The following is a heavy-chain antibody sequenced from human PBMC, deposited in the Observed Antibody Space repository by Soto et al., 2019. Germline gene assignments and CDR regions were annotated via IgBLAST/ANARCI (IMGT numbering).Heavy chain of an antibody. J-gene: IGHJ4*02. CDR1: GYSISSGYY. D-gene: IGHD3-9*01. Sequence: SETLSLTCSVSGYSISSGYYWGWIRQPPGKGLEWIGSIYHSGNTYYNPSLKSRVTISVDTPNNQVSLKLSSVTAADTAVYYCARSTTDILTGYYFDYWGQGTLVTVSS. CDR2: IYHSGNT. CDR3: ARSTTDILTGYYFDY. V-gene: IGHV4-38-2*01.